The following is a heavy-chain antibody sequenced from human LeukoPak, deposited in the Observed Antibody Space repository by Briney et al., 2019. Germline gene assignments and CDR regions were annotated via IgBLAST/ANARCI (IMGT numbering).Heavy chain of an antibody. CDR2: IYYSGST. D-gene: IGHD3-22*01. CDR1: GGSISSYY. CDR3: ARHDLSGYYAFDI. Sequence: SETLSLTCTVSGGSISSYYWSWIRQPPGKGLEWIGYIYYSGSTNYNPSLKSRVTISVDTSKNQFSLKLSSVTAADTAVYYCARHDLSGYYAFDIWGQGTMVTVSS. V-gene: IGHV4-59*08. J-gene: IGHJ3*02.